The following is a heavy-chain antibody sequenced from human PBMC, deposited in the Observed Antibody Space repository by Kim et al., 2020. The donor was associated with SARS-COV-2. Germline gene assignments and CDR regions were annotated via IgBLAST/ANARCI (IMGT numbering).Heavy chain of an antibody. V-gene: IGHV1-18*01. D-gene: IGHD6-13*01. CDR1: GYTFTSYG. J-gene: IGHJ6*03. Sequence: ASVKVSCKASGYTFTSYGISWVRQAPGQGLEWMGWISAYNGNTNYAQKLQGRVTMTTDTSTSTAYMELRSLRSDDTAVYYCAREAYSSSWYNYYYYYMDVWGKGTTVTVSS. CDR2: ISAYNGNT. CDR3: AREAYSSSWYNYYYYYMDV.